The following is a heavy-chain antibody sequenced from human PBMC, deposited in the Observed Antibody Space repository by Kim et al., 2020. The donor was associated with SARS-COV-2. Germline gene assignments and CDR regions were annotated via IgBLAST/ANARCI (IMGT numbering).Heavy chain of an antibody. CDR3: TKEKFRCFDV. CDR2: GYT. Sequence: GYTYYADCVKGRVTISRDNSKISLYLEMKRLRTEDTALYDCTKEKFRCFDVWGRGTLVTVSS. J-gene: IGHJ2*01. D-gene: IGHD3-16*02. V-gene: IGHV3-43*01.